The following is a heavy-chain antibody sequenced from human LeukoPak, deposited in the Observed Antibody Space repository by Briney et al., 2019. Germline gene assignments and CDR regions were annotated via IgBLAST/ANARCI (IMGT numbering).Heavy chain of an antibody. CDR1: GFSFSSYA. V-gene: IGHV3-30*04. Sequence: PGRSLRLSCAASGFSFSSYAMHWVRQAPGKGLEWVTVISFDGNNKYYADSVKGRFTISRDNSKYTLYLEMNNLRTEDTAMYYCASSSAPCSGGSCYSYAFDIWGQGTLVTVSS. CDR3: ASSSAPCSGGSCYSYAFDI. CDR2: ISFDGNNK. J-gene: IGHJ3*02. D-gene: IGHD2-15*01.